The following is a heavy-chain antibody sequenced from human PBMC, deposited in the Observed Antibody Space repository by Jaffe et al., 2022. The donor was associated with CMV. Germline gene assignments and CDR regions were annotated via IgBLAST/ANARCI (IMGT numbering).Heavy chain of an antibody. CDR3: ARDPPYGDPYYYYYYMDV. V-gene: IGHV3-33*08. D-gene: IGHD4-17*01. Sequence: QVQLVESGGGVVQPGRSLRLSCAASGFTFSSYGMHWVRQAPGKGLEWVAVIWYDGSNKYYADSVKGRFTISRDNSKNTLYLQMNSLRAEDTAVYYCARDPPYGDPYYYYYYMDVWGKGTTVTVSS. CDR2: IWYDGSNK. CDR1: GFTFSSYG. J-gene: IGHJ6*03.